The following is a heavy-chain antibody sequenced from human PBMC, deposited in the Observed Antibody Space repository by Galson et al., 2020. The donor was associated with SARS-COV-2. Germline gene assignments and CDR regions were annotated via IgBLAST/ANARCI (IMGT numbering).Heavy chain of an antibody. CDR1: GFTFSSYS. J-gene: IGHJ6*02. CDR2: ISSSSSYI. Sequence: GGSLRLSCAASGFTFSSYSMNWVRQAPGKGLEWVSSISSSSSYIYYADSVKGRFTISRDNAKNSLYLQMNSLRAEDTAVYYCASALPENLDGMDVGGQGTTVTVAS. V-gene: IGHV3-21*01. CDR3: ASALPENLDGMDV.